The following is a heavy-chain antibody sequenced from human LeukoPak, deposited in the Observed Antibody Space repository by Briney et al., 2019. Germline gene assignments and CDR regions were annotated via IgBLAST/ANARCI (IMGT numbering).Heavy chain of an antibody. D-gene: IGHD3-22*01. CDR2: ISYDGSNK. CDR3: AKPYYYDSSGCDY. CDR1: GFTFSSYG. J-gene: IGHJ4*02. V-gene: IGHV3-30*18. Sequence: PGGSLRLSCAASGFTFSSYGMHWVHQAPGKGLEWVAVISYDGSNKYYADSVKGQFTISRDNSKNTLYLQMNSLRAEDTAVYYCAKPYYYDSSGCDYWGQGTLVTVSS.